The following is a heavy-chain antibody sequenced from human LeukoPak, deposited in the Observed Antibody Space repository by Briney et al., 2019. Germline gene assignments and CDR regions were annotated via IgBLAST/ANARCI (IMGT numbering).Heavy chain of an antibody. V-gene: IGHV4-34*01. J-gene: IGHJ4*02. Sequence: SETLSLTCAVYGGSFSGYYWSWIRQPPGKGLEWIGEINHSGSTNYNPSLKSRVTISVDTSKNQFSLKLNSVTAADTALCYCARAGFGMAPHRGTPFDYWGQGTLVTVSS. CDR1: GGSFSGYY. CDR3: ARAGFGMAPHRGTPFDY. D-gene: IGHD3-10*01. CDR2: INHSGST.